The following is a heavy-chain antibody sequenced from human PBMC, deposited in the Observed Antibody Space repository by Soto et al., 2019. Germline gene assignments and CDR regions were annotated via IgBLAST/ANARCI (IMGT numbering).Heavy chain of an antibody. V-gene: IGHV3-9*01. J-gene: IGHJ3*02. Sequence: GGSLRLSCAASGFTFDDYAMHWVRQAPGKGLEWVSGISWNSGSIGYADSVKGRFTISRDNAKNSLYLQMNSLRAEDTALYYCAKDIDVVVVAATGSGAFDIWGQGTMVTVSS. D-gene: IGHD2-15*01. CDR2: ISWNSGSI. CDR3: AKDIDVVVVAATGSGAFDI. CDR1: GFTFDDYA.